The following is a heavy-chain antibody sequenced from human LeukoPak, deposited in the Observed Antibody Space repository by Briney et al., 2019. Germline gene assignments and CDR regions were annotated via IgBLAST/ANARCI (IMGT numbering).Heavy chain of an antibody. J-gene: IGHJ4*02. Sequence: GGPLRLSFEASGFTLSSYWRHGVRQAPGKGLVGFSRVNTDGRSTSYADSVKGRFTISRDNAKNTLYLQMDSLRAEDTAVYYCAREGRIMGATIDYWGQGALVTVSS. D-gene: IGHD1-26*01. CDR2: VNTDGRST. CDR3: AREGRIMGATIDY. V-gene: IGHV3-74*01. CDR1: GFTLSSYW.